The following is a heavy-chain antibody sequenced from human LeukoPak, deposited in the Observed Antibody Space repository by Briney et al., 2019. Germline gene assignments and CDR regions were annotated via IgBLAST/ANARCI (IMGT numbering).Heavy chain of an antibody. CDR1: GGSFSGYY. CDR3: ARHRYSSGWYVDWFDP. D-gene: IGHD6-19*01. V-gene: IGHV4-34*01. CDR2: INHSGST. Sequence: SETLSLTCAVYGGSFSGYYWSWIRQPPGKGLEWIGEINHSGSTNYNPSLKSRVTISVDTSKNQFSLKLSSVTAADTAVYYCARHRYSSGWYVDWFDPWGQGTLVTVSS. J-gene: IGHJ5*02.